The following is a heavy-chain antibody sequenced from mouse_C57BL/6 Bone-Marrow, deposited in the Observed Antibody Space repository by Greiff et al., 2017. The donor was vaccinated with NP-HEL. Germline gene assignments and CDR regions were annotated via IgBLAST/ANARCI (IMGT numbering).Heavy chain of an antibody. CDR1: GFNIKDDY. V-gene: IGHV14-4*01. D-gene: IGHD1-1*01. J-gene: IGHJ3*01. CDR2: IDPENGDT. CDR3: TTRHYGSSGGFAY. Sequence: EVKLMESGAELVRPGASVKLSCTASGFNIKDDYMHWVKQRPEQGLEWIGWIDPENGDTEYASKFQGKATITADTSSNTAYLQLSSLTSEDTAVYYCTTRHYGSSGGFAYWGQGTLVTVSA.